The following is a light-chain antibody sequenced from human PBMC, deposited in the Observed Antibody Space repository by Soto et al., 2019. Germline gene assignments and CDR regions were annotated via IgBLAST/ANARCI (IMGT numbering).Light chain of an antibody. CDR3: QQYNSYSLT. V-gene: IGKV1-5*01. CDR1: QGISNY. Sequence: IHWTHSQSSLSASLGYRFTITFRASQGISNYLAWYQQKPGKAPKLLIYDASSLESGVPSRFSGSGSGTEFTLTISSLQPDDFATYYCQQYNSYSLTFGGGTKVDI. J-gene: IGKJ4*01. CDR2: DAS.